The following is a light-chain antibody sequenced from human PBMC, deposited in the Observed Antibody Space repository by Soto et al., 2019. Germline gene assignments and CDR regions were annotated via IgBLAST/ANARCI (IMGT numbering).Light chain of an antibody. CDR3: QQLNSYPPIT. J-gene: IGKJ5*01. CDR2: RAS. V-gene: IGKV1-39*01. Sequence: DIQMTQSPSSLSASVGDRVTISCRASQIISTYLNWYQQKPGTAPRLLISRASSVKSGVPPRFSGSGSGRDFTLTISSLQPEDFATYYCQQLNSYPPITFGQGTRLEIK. CDR1: QIISTY.